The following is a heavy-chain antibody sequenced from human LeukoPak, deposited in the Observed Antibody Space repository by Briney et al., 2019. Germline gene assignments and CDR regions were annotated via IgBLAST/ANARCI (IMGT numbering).Heavy chain of an antibody. CDR3: ARTRKIAVAGHFDY. CDR2: INPNSGGT. J-gene: IGHJ4*02. CDR1: GYTFTGYY. Sequence: ASVKVSCKASGYTFTGYYMHWVRQAPGQGLEWMGWINPNSGGTNYAQKFQGRVTMTRDASISTAYMELSRLRSDDTAVYYCARTRKIAVAGHFDYWGQGTLVTVSS. D-gene: IGHD6-19*01. V-gene: IGHV1-2*02.